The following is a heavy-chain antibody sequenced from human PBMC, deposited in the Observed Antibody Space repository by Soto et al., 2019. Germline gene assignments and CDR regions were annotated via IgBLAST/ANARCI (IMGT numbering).Heavy chain of an antibody. CDR2: ISGSGGST. D-gene: IGHD2-15*01. V-gene: IGHV3-23*01. CDR3: AKASLGYCGGGSCPGADDY. Sequence: EVQLLESGGGLVQPGGSLRLSCAASGFTFSSYAMSWVRQAPGMGLEWVSGISGSGGSTYYADSVKGRFTISRDNSKNTLYLQMNSLRAEDTAVYYCAKASLGYCGGGSCPGADDYWGQGTLVTVSS. J-gene: IGHJ4*02. CDR1: GFTFSSYA.